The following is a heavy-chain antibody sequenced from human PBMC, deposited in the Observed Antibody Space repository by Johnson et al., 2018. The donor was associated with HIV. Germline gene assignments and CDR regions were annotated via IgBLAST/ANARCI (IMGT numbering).Heavy chain of an antibody. D-gene: IGHD3-10*01. V-gene: IGHV3-74*01. CDR1: GFTVSSNY. Sequence: EVQLVESGGGLIQPGGSLRLSCAASGFTVSSNYMSWVRQAPGKGLEWVSRINSDGSSTSYADSVKGRFTISRDNAKNTLYLQMKSLRDEDTALYYCARDVGLWFGELRSGDAFDIWGQGTMDTVSS. CDR2: INSDGSST. CDR3: ARDVGLWFGELRSGDAFDI. J-gene: IGHJ3*02.